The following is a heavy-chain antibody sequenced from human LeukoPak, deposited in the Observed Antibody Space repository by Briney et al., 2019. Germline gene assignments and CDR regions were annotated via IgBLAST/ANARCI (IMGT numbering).Heavy chain of an antibody. D-gene: IGHD3-3*01. V-gene: IGHV3-53*01. J-gene: IGHJ4*02. CDR1: GLSVSSNF. CDR3: AKGAAKNYDFWSGYPTY. Sequence: PGGSLRLSCAATGLSVSSNFMSWVRQAPGKGLEWVSVIYGGGSTYYADSVKGRFTISRDNSKNTLYLQMNSLRAEDTAVYYCAKGAAKNYDFWSGYPTYWGQGTLVTVSS. CDR2: IYGGGST.